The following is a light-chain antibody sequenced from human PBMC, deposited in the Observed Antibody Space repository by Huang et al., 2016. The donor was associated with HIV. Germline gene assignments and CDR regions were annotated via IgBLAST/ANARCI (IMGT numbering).Light chain of an antibody. J-gene: IGKJ4*01. Sequence: ILLTQFPATLSVSPGQRVTLSCRASQSVGGKLAWYQQRPGQAPRLLIYGASTRVPTIPDRFSGSGSGTEFTLTISSLQSEDFAVYYCQQYDTWPPLTFGGGTNV. CDR1: QSVGGK. CDR2: GAS. CDR3: QQYDTWPPLT. V-gene: IGKV3-15*01.